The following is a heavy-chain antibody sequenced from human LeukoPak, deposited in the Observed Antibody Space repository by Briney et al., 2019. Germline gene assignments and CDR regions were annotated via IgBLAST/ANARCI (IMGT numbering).Heavy chain of an antibody. CDR3: GKGRGYSNNQAIDN. Sequence: GGSMSLSCATSGFTFDVYAMHWVREGPGRGLEWVSGISWNRGIIAYANSVKGRFTISRDSPKQFVYLQMNSETRGHMALSLRGKGRGYSNNQAIDNWGQRNLGTVSP. V-gene: IGHV3-9*01. CDR2: ISWNRGII. CDR1: GFTFDVYA. J-gene: IGHJ4*02. D-gene: IGHD4-11*01.